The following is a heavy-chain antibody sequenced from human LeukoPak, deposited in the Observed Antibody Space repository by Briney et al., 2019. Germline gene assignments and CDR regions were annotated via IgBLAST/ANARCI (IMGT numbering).Heavy chain of an antibody. CDR2: IYYSGST. CDR3: AREPRGGYSSSWYGAFDI. D-gene: IGHD6-13*01. Sequence: NPSETLSLTCTVSGGSISSYYWGWIRQPPGKGLEWIGSIYYSGSTYYNPSLKSRVTISVDTSKNQFSLKLSSVTAADTAVYYCAREPRGGYSSSWYGAFDIWGQGTMVTVSS. V-gene: IGHV4-39*07. J-gene: IGHJ3*02. CDR1: GGSISSYY.